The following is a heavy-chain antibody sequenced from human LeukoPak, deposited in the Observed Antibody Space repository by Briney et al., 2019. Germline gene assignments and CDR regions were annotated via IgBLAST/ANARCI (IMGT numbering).Heavy chain of an antibody. CDR1: GYSFTSYW. CDR2: IYPGDSDT. Sequence: GESLKISCKGSGYSFTSYWIGWVRQMPGKGLEWMGIIYPGDSDTRYSPSFQGQVTISADKSISTAYLQWSSLKASDTAMYYCARTRYYYGSGSYYNHYYYYMDVWGKGTTVTVSS. CDR3: ARTRYYYGSGSYYNHYYYYMDV. D-gene: IGHD3-10*01. J-gene: IGHJ6*03. V-gene: IGHV5-51*01.